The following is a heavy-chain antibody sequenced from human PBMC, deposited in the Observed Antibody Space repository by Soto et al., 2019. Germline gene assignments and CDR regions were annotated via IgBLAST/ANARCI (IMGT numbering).Heavy chain of an antibody. Sequence: QVQLVESGGGVVQPGRSLRLSCAASGFTFSSYGMHWVRQAPGKGLEWVAVIWYDGSNKYYADSVKGRFTISRDNSKNPLDLQMNSLRAEDTAVYYCASGLYSSGWFDYWGQGTLVTVSS. D-gene: IGHD6-19*01. J-gene: IGHJ4*02. CDR3: ASGLYSSGWFDY. CDR1: GFTFSSYG. V-gene: IGHV3-33*01. CDR2: IWYDGSNK.